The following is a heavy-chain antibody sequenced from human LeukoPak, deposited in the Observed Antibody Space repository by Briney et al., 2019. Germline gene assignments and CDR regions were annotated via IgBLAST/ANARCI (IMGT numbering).Heavy chain of an antibody. D-gene: IGHD6-19*01. V-gene: IGHV1-2*04. CDR3: AREGQAVTAPRYFDL. CDR2: INPNSGGT. J-gene: IGHJ2*01. CDR1: GHTFTGYY. Sequence: ASVKVSCKPSGHTFTGYYIHWVRQAPGQRLEWVGWINPNSGGTNYAQKFQGWVTMTRDTSISAVYLELSRLKSNDTAIFYCAREGQAVTAPRYFDLWGRGTLVTVSS.